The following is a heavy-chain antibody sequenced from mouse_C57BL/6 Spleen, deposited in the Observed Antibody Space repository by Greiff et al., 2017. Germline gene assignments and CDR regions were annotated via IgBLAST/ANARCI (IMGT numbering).Heavy chain of an antibody. CDR1: GYTFTSYW. Sequence: VQLQQPGAELVRPGSSVKLSCKASGYTFTSYWMDWVKQRPGQGLEWIGNIYPSDSETHYNQKFKDKATLTVDKSSSTAYMQLSSLTSEDSAVDYCARLGYGSSRAYWGQGTLVTVSA. CDR3: ARLGYGSSRAY. J-gene: IGHJ3*01. D-gene: IGHD1-1*01. V-gene: IGHV1-61*01. CDR2: IYPSDSET.